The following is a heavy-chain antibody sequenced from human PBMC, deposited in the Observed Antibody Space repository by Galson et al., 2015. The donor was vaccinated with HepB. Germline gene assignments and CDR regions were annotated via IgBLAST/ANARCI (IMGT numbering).Heavy chain of an antibody. CDR3: ARGGSTVLTPRFDN. D-gene: IGHD4-23*01. V-gene: IGHV4-34*01. CDR2: IYHTGTT. J-gene: IGHJ4*02. CDR1: GGSFSGYF. Sequence: ETLSLTCAVNGGSFSGYFWSWIRQPPGKGLEWIGEIYHTGTTHYSQSLKRRLTITVDTPKKQFSLKLTAVTAADTAVYYCARGGSTVLTPRFDNWGLGTLVTVSS.